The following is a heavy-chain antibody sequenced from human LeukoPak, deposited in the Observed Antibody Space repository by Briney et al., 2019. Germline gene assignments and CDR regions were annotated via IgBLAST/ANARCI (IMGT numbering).Heavy chain of an antibody. CDR3: ARPPRVPTL. V-gene: IGHV3-21*04. D-gene: IGHD1-1*01. CDR2: ISSGSSYI. Sequence: GGSLRLSCAASRFTFSTYSMNWVRQAPGKGLEWVSSISSGSSYIYYADSVKGRFTISRDNSKNTLYLQMNSLRAEDTAVYYCARPPRVPTLWGQGTLVTVSS. CDR1: RFTFSTYS. J-gene: IGHJ4*02.